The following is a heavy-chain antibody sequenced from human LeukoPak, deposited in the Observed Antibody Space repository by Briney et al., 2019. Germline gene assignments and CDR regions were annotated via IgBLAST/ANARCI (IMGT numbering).Heavy chain of an antibody. D-gene: IGHD3-22*01. CDR3: ARGVVRGYYDSSGYYCYY. CDR1: GFTVSSYY. CDR2: IYSGGRT. J-gene: IGHJ4*02. Sequence: GGSRRLSCAASGFTVSSYYMTWVRQAPGKGLEWVSVIYSGGRTDYADSVKGRFTISRDNSKNTLDLQMNSLRAEDTAVYYCARGVVRGYYDSSGYYCYYWGQGTLVTVSS. V-gene: IGHV3-66*01.